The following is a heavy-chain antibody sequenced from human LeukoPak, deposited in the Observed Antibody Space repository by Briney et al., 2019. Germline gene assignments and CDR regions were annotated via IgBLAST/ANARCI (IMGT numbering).Heavy chain of an antibody. D-gene: IGHD6-13*01. J-gene: IGHJ4*02. CDR1: GYTFTSYG. V-gene: IGHV1-18*01. Sequence: ASVKVSCKASGYTFTSYGISWVRQAPGQGLEWMGWISAYNGNTNYAQKLQGRVTMTTDTSTSTAYMELRSLRSDDTAVYYCARDSQSLTGYSSSWYGYWGQGTLVTVS. CDR2: ISAYNGNT. CDR3: ARDSQSLTGYSSSWYGY.